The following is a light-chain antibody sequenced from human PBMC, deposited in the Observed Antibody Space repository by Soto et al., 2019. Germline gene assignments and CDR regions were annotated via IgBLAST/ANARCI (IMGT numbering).Light chain of an antibody. Sequence: DIVLTQSPATLSLSPGQTATLSCRASQSVSSYLAWYQQKAGQAPRLLIYEGSNRATGIPTRFSGSGSGTDFTLTISGLEPEDFAVYYCQQYGSSPAFGQGTRLEIK. J-gene: IGKJ5*01. CDR1: QSVSSY. CDR2: EGS. V-gene: IGKV3-11*01. CDR3: QQYGSSPA.